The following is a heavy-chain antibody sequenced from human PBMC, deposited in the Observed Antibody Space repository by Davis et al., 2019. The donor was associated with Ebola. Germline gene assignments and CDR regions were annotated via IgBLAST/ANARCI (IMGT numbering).Heavy chain of an antibody. V-gene: IGHV1-46*01. CDR2: INPSGVST. CDR3: ARGDTAVAMDAFDI. Sequence: ASVKVSCKASGYSFTNYGISWVRQAPGQGLEWMGIINPSGVSTSYAQKFQGRVSITADKSATTAYMDLSSLRSDDTAVYYCARGDTAVAMDAFDIWGQGTMVTVSS. J-gene: IGHJ3*02. D-gene: IGHD5-18*01. CDR1: GYSFTNYG.